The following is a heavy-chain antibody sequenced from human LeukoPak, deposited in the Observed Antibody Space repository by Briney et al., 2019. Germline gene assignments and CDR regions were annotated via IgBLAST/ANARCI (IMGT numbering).Heavy chain of an antibody. Sequence: GGSLRLSCAASGFSFSSHAMSWVRQAPGKGLEWVSAVSGSGDNTYYADSVKGRFTISRDNSKNTLYLHMSSLRAEDTAVYFCACTAYYYYYLDVWGKGTTVTVSS. J-gene: IGHJ6*03. D-gene: IGHD5-18*01. V-gene: IGHV3-23*01. CDR3: ACTAYYYYYLDV. CDR2: VSGSGDNT. CDR1: GFSFSSHA.